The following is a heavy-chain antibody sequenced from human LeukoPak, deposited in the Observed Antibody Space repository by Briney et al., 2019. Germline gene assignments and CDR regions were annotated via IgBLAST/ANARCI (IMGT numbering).Heavy chain of an antibody. CDR1: GYTFTGYY. Sequence: ASVKVSCKASGYTFTGYYMHWVRQAPGQGLEWMGWINPNSGGTNYAQEFQGRVTMTRDTSISTAYMELSRLRSDDTAVYYCARSITMIVVVITKYDAFDIWGQGTMVTVSS. CDR3: ARSITMIVVVITKYDAFDI. CDR2: INPNSGGT. J-gene: IGHJ3*02. V-gene: IGHV1-2*02. D-gene: IGHD3-22*01.